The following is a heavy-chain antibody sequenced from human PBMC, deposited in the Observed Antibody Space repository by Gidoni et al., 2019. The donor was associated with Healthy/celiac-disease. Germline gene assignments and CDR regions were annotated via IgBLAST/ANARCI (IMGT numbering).Heavy chain of an antibody. D-gene: IGHD2-2*01. CDR3: ARSALGYCSSTSCYGSMLPFDY. V-gene: IGHV4-39*07. J-gene: IGHJ4*02. CDR1: GGSISSSSYY. Sequence: QLQLQESGPGLVKPSETLSLTCTVSGGSISSSSYYWGWIRQPPGKGLEWIGSIYYSGSTYYNPSLKSRVTISVDTSKNQFSLKLSSVTAADTAVYYCARSALGYCSSTSCYGSMLPFDYWGQGTLVTVSS. CDR2: IYYSGST.